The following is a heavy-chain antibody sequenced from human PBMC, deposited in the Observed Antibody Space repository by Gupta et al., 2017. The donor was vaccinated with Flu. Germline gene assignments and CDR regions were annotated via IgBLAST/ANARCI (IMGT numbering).Heavy chain of an antibody. CDR2: INPDSGDT. J-gene: IGHJ6*02. CDR3: ASQSPFCSDVSCYSIALSYAMDG. CDR1: GYTFSGYY. D-gene: IGHD2-15*01. Sequence: QVPLVQSEADVKKPGASLKVVCETSGYTFSGYYLHWGRQARGQGLEWMGWINPDSGDTKDAQNFQGRVGMTRDTSKTTIYVELSGLKSDDTSVYYWASQSPFCSDVSCYSIALSYAMDGWGQGTAVTVS. V-gene: IGHV1-2*02.